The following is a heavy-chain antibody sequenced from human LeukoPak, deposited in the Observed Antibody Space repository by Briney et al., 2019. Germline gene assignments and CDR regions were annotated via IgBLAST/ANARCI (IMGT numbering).Heavy chain of an antibody. CDR2: LNSDGSST. V-gene: IGHV3-74*01. CDR3: ARDSRYTMDV. CDR1: GFTFSSYW. D-gene: IGHD1-1*01. Sequence: GGSLRLSCAASGFTFSSYWMHWVREAPGKGLVWVSRLNSDGSSTSYADSVKGRYTISRDNAKNTLYMQINSLRAEDTAVYYCARDSRYTMDVWGQGTTVTVSS. J-gene: IGHJ6*02.